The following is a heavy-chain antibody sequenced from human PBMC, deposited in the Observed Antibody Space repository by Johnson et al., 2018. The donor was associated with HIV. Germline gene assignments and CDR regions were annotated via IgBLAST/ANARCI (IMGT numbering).Heavy chain of an antibody. CDR1: GFTFDDYA. J-gene: IGHJ3*02. CDR3: AKDINLEDAFDI. V-gene: IGHV3-43D*03. Sequence: VQLVESGGVVVQPGGSLRLSCAASGFTFDDYAMHWVRQAPGKGLEWVSLISWDGGSTYYADSVKGRFTISRDNSKNSLYLQMNSLRPEDTALYYCAKDINLEDAFDIWGQGTMVTVSS. CDR2: ISWDGGST.